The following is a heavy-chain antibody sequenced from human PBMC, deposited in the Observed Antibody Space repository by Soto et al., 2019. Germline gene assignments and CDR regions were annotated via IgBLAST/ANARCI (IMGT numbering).Heavy chain of an antibody. CDR1: GFTFSSYA. CDR2: ISGSGGST. D-gene: IGHD3-22*01. J-gene: IGHJ3*02. Sequence: EVQLLESGGGLVQPGGSLRLSCAASGFTFSSYAMSWVRQAPGKGLEWVSAISGSGGSTYYADSVKGRFTISRDNSKNTLYLQMNSLRAEDTAVYYCAKDWGYYDSSRSLGAFDIWGQGTMVTVSS. V-gene: IGHV3-23*01. CDR3: AKDWGYYDSSRSLGAFDI.